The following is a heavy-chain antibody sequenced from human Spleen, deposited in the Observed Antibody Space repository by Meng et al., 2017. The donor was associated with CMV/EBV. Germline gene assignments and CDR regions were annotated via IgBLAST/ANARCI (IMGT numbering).Heavy chain of an antibody. J-gene: IGHJ6*02. D-gene: IGHD6-19*01. CDR2: IFYDGTDK. CDR3: AKDRVPRRLASEVDYYGLDA. CDR1: GFVFGSYG. V-gene: IGHV3-33*06. Sequence: GGSLRLSCAASGFVFGSYGIHWVRQAPGKGLEWVALIFYDGTDKYHADSVKGRFIISRDNSKNMVYLQMNSLRAEDTAVYYCAKDRVPRRLASEVDYYGLDAWGQGTTVTVSS.